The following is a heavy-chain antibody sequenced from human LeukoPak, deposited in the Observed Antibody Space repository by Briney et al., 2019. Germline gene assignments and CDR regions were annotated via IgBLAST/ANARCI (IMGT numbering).Heavy chain of an antibody. J-gene: IGHJ5*02. Sequence: SVKVSCKASGSTFSSYAISWVRQAPGQGLEWMGGIIPIFGTANYAQKFQGRVTITTDESTSTAYMELSSLRSEDTAVYYCARGAAVAGNWFDPWGQGTLVTVSS. CDR2: IIPIFGTA. CDR1: GSTFSSYA. CDR3: ARGAAVAGNWFDP. D-gene: IGHD6-19*01. V-gene: IGHV1-69*05.